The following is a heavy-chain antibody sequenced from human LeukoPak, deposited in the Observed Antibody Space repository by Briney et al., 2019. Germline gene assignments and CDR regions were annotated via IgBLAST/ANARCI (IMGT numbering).Heavy chain of an antibody. CDR3: VKESAADATFHFDY. D-gene: IGHD6-13*01. CDR2: LWADGNTA. Sequence: GRSLRLSCAASGFTFNIFGMHWVRQVPGNGLEWLGVLWADGNTAHYADSVKGRFTISRASSENTLYLQMNSLRSEDTAVYYCVKESAADATFHFDYWGQGTLVTASS. V-gene: IGHV3-33*06. J-gene: IGHJ4*02. CDR1: GFTFNIFG.